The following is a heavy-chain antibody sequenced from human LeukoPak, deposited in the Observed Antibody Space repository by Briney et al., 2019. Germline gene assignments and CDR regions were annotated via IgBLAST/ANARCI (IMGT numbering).Heavy chain of an antibody. J-gene: IGHJ4*02. CDR3: AKGSSLDD. Sequence: PGGSLRLSCAASRFTFSSYAMSWVRHSPGKGLEWVSVISASGGRTYYADSVKGRFTISRDDSKNTLYLQMNSLRAEDTAVYYCAKGSSLDDWGQGTLVTVSS. CDR2: ISASGGRT. CDR1: RFTFSSYA. V-gene: IGHV3-23*01. D-gene: IGHD3-16*02.